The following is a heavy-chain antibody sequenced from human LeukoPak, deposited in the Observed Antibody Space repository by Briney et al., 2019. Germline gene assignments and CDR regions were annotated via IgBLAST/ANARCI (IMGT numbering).Heavy chain of an antibody. J-gene: IGHJ3*02. D-gene: IGHD5/OR15-5a*01. V-gene: IGHV3-23*01. CDR2: ISGSGGST. CDR1: GFTFSSYA. Sequence: GGSLRLSCAASGFTFSSYAMSWVRQAPGKGLEWVSAISGSGGSTYYADSMKGRFTISRDNSKNTLNLQMNSLRAEDTAVYYCAKSSHGASVDDAFDIWGQGTMVTVSS. CDR3: AKSSHGASVDDAFDI.